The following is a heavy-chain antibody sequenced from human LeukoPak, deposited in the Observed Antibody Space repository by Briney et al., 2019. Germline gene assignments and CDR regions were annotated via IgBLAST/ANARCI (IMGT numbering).Heavy chain of an antibody. Sequence: PSETLSLTCAVSGGSISSGGYSWSWIRQPPGKGLEWIGYIYHSGSTYYNPSLKSRVTISVDRSKNQFSLKLSSVTAADTAVYYCATLSPYYYYYMDVWGKGTTVTVSS. J-gene: IGHJ6*03. D-gene: IGHD2/OR15-2a*01. CDR2: IYHSGST. CDR1: GGSISSGGYS. CDR3: ATLSPYYYYYMDV. V-gene: IGHV4-30-2*01.